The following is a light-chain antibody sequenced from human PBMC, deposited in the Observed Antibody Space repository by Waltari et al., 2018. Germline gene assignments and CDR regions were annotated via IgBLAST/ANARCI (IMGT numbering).Light chain of an antibody. CDR1: QSISRY. CDR3: QHHFRLPAT. Sequence: IMLTQSPGTLSLSPGERATLSCRASQSISRYLAWYQQKPGQAPRLLIYGASTRATGSPGSFSGSGSGTDFSLTISGLEPEDSAVYYCQHHFRLPATFGQGTKVEIK. V-gene: IGKV3-20*01. CDR2: GAS. J-gene: IGKJ1*01.